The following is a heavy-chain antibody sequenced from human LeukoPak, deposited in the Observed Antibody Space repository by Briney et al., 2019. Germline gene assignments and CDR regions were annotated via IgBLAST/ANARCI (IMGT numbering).Heavy chain of an antibody. CDR2: ISGSGGST. D-gene: IGHD3-22*01. Sequence: GGSLRLSCAAAGFTFSSYAMSWVRQAPGKGLEGVSAISGSGGSTYYADSVKGRFTISRDNSKNTLYLQMNSLRAEDTAVYYCAKDFARFVPSGYYYFDYWGQGTLVTVSS. CDR3: AKDFARFVPSGYYYFDY. CDR1: GFTFSSYA. V-gene: IGHV3-23*01. J-gene: IGHJ4*02.